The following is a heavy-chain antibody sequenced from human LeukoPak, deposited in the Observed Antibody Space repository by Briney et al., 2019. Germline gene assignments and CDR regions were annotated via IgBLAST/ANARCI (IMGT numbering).Heavy chain of an antibody. CDR1: GGSISSYY. D-gene: IGHD3-22*01. J-gene: IGHJ4*02. V-gene: IGHV4-59*12. Sequence: PSETLSLTCTVSGGSISSYYWSWIRQPPGKGLEWIGYIYYSGSTNYNPSLKSRVTISVDTSKNQFSLKLSSVTAADTAVYYCARDYYDSSGYYGIGYWGQGTLVTVSS. CDR3: ARDYYDSSGYYGIGY. CDR2: IYYSGST.